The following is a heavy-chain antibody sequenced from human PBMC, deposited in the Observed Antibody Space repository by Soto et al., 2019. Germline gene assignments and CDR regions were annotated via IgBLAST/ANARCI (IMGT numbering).Heavy chain of an antibody. D-gene: IGHD5-18*01. CDR2: INHSGST. CDR3: ARELRYSFTYYYGMDV. J-gene: IGHJ6*02. V-gene: IGHV4-34*01. CDR1: GGSFSGYY. Sequence: QVQLQQWGAGLLKPSETLSLTCAVYGGSFSGYYWSWIRQPPGKGLEWIGEINHSGSTNYNPSLKSRVTISVDTSKNPFSLKLSSVTAADTAVYYCARELRYSFTYYYGMDVWGQGTTVTVSS.